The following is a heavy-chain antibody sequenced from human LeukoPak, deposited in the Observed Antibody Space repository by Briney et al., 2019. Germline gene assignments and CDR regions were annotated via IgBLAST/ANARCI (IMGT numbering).Heavy chain of an antibody. CDR2: IIPIFGTA. J-gene: IGHJ6*03. CDR1: GYTFTNFG. CDR3: ARGNGYYMDV. D-gene: IGHD2-8*01. Sequence: GASVKVSCRASGYTFTNFGISWVRQAPGQGLEWMGGIIPIFGTANYAQKFQGRVTITTDESTSTAYMELSSLRSEDTAVYYCARGNGYYMDVWGKGTTVTVSS. V-gene: IGHV1-69*05.